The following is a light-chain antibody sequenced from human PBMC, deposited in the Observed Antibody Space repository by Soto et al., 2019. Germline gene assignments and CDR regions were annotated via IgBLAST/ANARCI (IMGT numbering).Light chain of an antibody. CDR2: GAS. V-gene: IGKV3D-20*02. Sequence: EIVLTQSPGTLSLSPGERATLSCRSSQSVSNNYLAWYQQKPGQAPRLLIYGASARATGIPARFSGSGSGTNFTLTISSLEPEDFAVYYCQQRRSWQVTFGQGTRLEI. CDR1: QSVSNNY. CDR3: QQRRSWQVT. J-gene: IGKJ5*01.